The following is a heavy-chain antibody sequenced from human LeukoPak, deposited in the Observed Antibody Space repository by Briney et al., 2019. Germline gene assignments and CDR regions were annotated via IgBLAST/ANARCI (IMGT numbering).Heavy chain of an antibody. CDR2: ISPDSTEI. D-gene: IGHD3-10*01. Sequence: GGSLRLSCAGAEFTFSGYTMNWVRQAPGKGLEWVSYISPDSTEIYYADSVKGRFTISRDNAKNSLFLQMDSLRAEDTAVYYCARDLAGHYYGSGSSFDYWGQGTLVTVS. CDR1: EFTFSGYT. CDR3: ARDLAGHYYGSGSSFDY. J-gene: IGHJ4*02. V-gene: IGHV3-21*05.